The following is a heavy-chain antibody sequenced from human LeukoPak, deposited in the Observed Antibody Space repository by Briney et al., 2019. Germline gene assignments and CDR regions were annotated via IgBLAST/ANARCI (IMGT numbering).Heavy chain of an antibody. Sequence: GGSLRLSCAASEFTFSSYGMHWVRQAPGKGLEWVAFIRYDGSNKYYTDSVKGRFTISRDNSKNTLYLQMNSLRAEDAAVYYCAQERGETISNWFDPWGQGTLVTVSS. V-gene: IGHV3-30*02. CDR1: EFTFSSYG. CDR3: AQERGETISNWFDP. J-gene: IGHJ5*02. CDR2: IRYDGSNK. D-gene: IGHD3-10*01.